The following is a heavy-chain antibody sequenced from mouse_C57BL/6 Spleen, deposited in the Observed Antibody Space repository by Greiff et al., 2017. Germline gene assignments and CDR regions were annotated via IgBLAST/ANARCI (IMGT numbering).Heavy chain of an antibody. V-gene: IGHV5-4*01. CDR2: ISDGGSYT. CDR3: ARDRGIYYDYDYAMDY. D-gene: IGHD2-4*01. CDR1: GFTFSSYA. J-gene: IGHJ4*01. Sequence: EVKVVESGGGLVKPGGSLKLSCAASGFTFSSYAMSWVRQTPEKRLEWVATISDGGSYTYYPDNVKGRFTISRDNAKNNLYLQMSHLKSDDTAMYYCARDRGIYYDYDYAMDYWGQGTSVTVSS.